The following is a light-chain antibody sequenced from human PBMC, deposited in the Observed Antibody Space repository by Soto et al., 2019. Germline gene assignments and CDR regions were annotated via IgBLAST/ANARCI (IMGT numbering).Light chain of an antibody. CDR3: QSYDSSLSGSYV. CDR1: SSNIGAGYD. J-gene: IGLJ1*01. Sequence: QSVLTQPPSVSGVPGQRVTISCTGSSSNIGAGYDVHWYQRLPGTAPKVLIYNNNNRPSGVPDRFSGSKSGTSASLAITGLQAEDEADYYCQSYDSSLSGSYVFGTGTKLTVL. V-gene: IGLV1-40*01. CDR2: NNN.